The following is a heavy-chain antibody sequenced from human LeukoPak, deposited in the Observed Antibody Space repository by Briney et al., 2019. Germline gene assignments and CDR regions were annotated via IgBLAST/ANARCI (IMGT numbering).Heavy chain of an antibody. CDR3: ARVRWELRRISAFDI. D-gene: IGHD1-26*01. V-gene: IGHV1-69*02. CDR2: IIPILGIA. CDR1: GGTFSSYT. J-gene: IGHJ3*02. Sequence: ASVKVSCKASGGTFSSYTISWVRQAPGQGLEWMGRIIPILGIANYAQKFQGRVTITADKSTSTAYMELSSLRSEDTAVYYCARVRWELRRISAFDIWGQGTMVTVSS.